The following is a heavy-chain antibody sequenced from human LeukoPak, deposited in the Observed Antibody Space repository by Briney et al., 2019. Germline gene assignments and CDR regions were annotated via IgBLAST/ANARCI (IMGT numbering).Heavy chain of an antibody. V-gene: IGHV4-4*07. CDR2: IYTSGST. J-gene: IGHJ4*02. D-gene: IGHD1-26*01. Sequence: SETLSLTCTVSGGPISSYCWSWIRQPAGKGLEWIGRIYTSGSTNYNASLKSRVTMSVDTSKNQFSLKLSSVTAADTAVFYCARENSGSYREFDYWGQGTLVTVSS. CDR1: GGPISSYC. CDR3: ARENSGSYREFDY.